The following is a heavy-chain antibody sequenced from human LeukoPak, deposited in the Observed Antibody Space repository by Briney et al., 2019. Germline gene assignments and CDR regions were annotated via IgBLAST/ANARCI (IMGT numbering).Heavy chain of an antibody. Sequence: GGSLRLSCAASGFTFSSYSMNWVRQAPGKGLEWVSSISSSSSYIYYADSVKGRFTISRDNAKNSLCLQMNSLRAEDTAVYYCARGLGGSGWYSDYWGQGTLVIVSS. CDR3: ARGLGGSGWYSDY. CDR2: ISSSSSYI. D-gene: IGHD6-19*01. V-gene: IGHV3-21*01. CDR1: GFTFSSYS. J-gene: IGHJ4*02.